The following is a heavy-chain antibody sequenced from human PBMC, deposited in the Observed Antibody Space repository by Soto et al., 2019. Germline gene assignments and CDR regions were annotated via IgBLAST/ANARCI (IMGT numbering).Heavy chain of an antibody. CDR2: IYWDDDK. CDR1: GFSLSTSGVG. D-gene: IGHD6-13*01. V-gene: IGHV2-5*02. Sequence: QITLKESGPTLVKPTQTLTLTCTFSGFSLSTSGVGVGWIRQPPGKALEWLALIYWDDDKRYSPSLKSRVTITTDTSKNPVVLTMTNIDPVDTGTYYCARLYSSSWFDYWGQGTLVTVSS. CDR3: ARLYSSSWFDY. J-gene: IGHJ4*02.